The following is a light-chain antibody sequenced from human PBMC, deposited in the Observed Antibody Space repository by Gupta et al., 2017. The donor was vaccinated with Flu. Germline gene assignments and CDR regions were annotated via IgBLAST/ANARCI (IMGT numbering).Light chain of an antibody. V-gene: IGLV2-14*01. CDR1: SSDVGGYNY. CDR3: TSYTNSSTSGV. Sequence: ITISCTGSSSDVGGYNYVSWYQHHPGKAPKLIIFEVTNRPSGVSNRFSGSKTGNTASLTISGLQTEDEADYYCTSYTNSSTSGVLGGGTKLTVL. J-gene: IGLJ2*01. CDR2: EVT.